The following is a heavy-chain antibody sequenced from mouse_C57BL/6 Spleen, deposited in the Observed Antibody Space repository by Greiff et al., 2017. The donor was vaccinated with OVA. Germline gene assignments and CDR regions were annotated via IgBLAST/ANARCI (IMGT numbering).Heavy chain of an antibody. D-gene: IGHD2-1*01. J-gene: IGHJ4*01. V-gene: IGHV1-55*01. CDR1: GYTFTSYW. Sequence: QVQLKESGAELVKPGASVKMSCKASGYTFTSYWITWVKQRPGQGLEWIGDIYPGSGSTNYNEKFKSKATLTVDTSSSTAYMQLSSLTSEDSAVYYCAIYYGNYPYAMDYWGQGTSVTVSS. CDR3: AIYYGNYPYAMDY. CDR2: IYPGSGST.